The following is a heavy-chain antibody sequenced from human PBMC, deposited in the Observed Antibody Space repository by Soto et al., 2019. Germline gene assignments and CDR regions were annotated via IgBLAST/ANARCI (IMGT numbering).Heavy chain of an antibody. CDR2: IIPIFGTA. CDR3: ALNAAGLQGTEY. D-gene: IGHD6-19*01. J-gene: IGHJ4*02. Sequence: SVKVSCKASGCTFSSYAISWVRQAPGQGLEWMGGIIPIFGTANYAQKFQGRVTITADKSTSTAYMELSSLRSEDTAVYYCALNAAGLQGTEYWGERTLVKVSS. CDR1: GCTFSSYA. V-gene: IGHV1-69*06.